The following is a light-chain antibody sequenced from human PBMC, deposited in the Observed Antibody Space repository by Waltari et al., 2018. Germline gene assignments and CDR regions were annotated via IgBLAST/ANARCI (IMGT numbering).Light chain of an antibody. J-gene: IGKJ2*01. Sequence: DIQLTQSPSSLSASVGDRVTSTCRASQGINSYLAWYQQKLGKAPKLLIYVASTLQSGVPSRFSGSGSGTEFTLTISSLQPEDFATYYCQQVKTYPYTFGQGTKLEIK. CDR1: QGINSY. V-gene: IGKV1-9*01. CDR3: QQVKTYPYT. CDR2: VAS.